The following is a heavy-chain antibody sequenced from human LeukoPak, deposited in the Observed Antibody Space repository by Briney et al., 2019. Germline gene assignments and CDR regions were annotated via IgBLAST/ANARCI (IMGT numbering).Heavy chain of an antibody. J-gene: IGHJ3*02. D-gene: IGHD4-17*01. CDR1: GGSISSYY. CDR3: ARVLAPHYGDYERADAFDI. V-gene: IGHV4-59*01. Sequence: PSETLSPTCTVSGGSISSYYWSWIRQPPGKGLEWIGYIYYSGSTNYNPSLKSRVTISVDTSKNQFSLKLSSVTAADTAVYYCARVLAPHYGDYERADAFDIWGQGTMVTVSS. CDR2: IYYSGST.